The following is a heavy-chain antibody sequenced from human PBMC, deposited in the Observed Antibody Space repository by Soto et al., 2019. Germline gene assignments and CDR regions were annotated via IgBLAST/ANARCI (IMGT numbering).Heavy chain of an antibody. Sequence: QITLKESGPTLVKPTQTVTLTFTCSGFSRVTSGVGVCWIRQPPGKALEWFALIYWDDYKHFSPSLESRLTIIKDTAKNLVVLTTPEMEPVDTATYYCAHKVSGLYPLDYWGQGILVTVSS. CDR1: GFSRVTSGVG. V-gene: IGHV2-5*02. D-gene: IGHD1-26*01. J-gene: IGHJ4*02. CDR3: AHKVSGLYPLDY. CDR2: IYWDDYK.